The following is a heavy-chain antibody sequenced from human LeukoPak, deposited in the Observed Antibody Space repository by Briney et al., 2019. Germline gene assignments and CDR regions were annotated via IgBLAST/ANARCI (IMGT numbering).Heavy chain of an antibody. V-gene: IGHV1-69*05. J-gene: IGHJ4*02. D-gene: IGHD1-26*01. CDR1: GGTFSSYA. CDR2: IIPIFGTA. Sequence: SVKVSCKASGGTFSSYAISWVRQAPGQGLEWMGGIIPIFGTANYAQKFQGRVTITTDESTSTAYMELSSLRSEDTAVYYRARDSVGATTFDYWGQGTLVTVSS. CDR3: ARDSVGATTFDY.